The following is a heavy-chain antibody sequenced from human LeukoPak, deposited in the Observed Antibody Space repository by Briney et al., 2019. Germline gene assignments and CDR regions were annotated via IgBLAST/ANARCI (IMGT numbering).Heavy chain of an antibody. Sequence: GGSLRLSCAASGFTFSSYSMNWVRQAPGKGLEWVSYIISSSSTIYYADSVKGRFTISRDNAKNSLYLQMNSLRAEDTAVYYCVLGPIDYYGMDVWGQGTTVTVSS. J-gene: IGHJ6*02. CDR1: GFTFSSYS. CDR3: VLGPIDYYGMDV. CDR2: IISSSSTI. V-gene: IGHV3-48*01. D-gene: IGHD5-24*01.